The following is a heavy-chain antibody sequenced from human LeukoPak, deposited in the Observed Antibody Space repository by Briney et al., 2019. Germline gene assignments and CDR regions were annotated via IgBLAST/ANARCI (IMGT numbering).Heavy chain of an antibody. CDR1: GFTFSNYA. Sequence: GGSLRLSCAASGFTFSNYAMSWIRQAPGKGLEWVSGISGSGGTTSYPDSVKGRFTISRDNSKNTLHLQMNSLRADDTALYSCAKSVGDYYYYYGMDVWGQGTTVTVSS. V-gene: IGHV3-23*01. CDR3: AKSVGDYYYYYGMDV. J-gene: IGHJ6*02. CDR2: ISGSGGTT.